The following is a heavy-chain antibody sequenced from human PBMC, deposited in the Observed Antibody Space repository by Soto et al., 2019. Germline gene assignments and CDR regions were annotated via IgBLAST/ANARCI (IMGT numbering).Heavy chain of an antibody. CDR1: GGTFSSYT. Sequence: SVKVSCKASGGTFSSYTISWVRQAPGQGLEWMGRVIPILGIANYAQKFQGSVTLNAGKSTSTAYMELSSLRSVDTAVYFCAIRYGSSTSCYEDCFDYWGQGTRVTVSS. CDR3: AIRYGSSTSCYEDCFDY. J-gene: IGHJ4*02. V-gene: IGHV1-69*02. D-gene: IGHD2-2*01. CDR2: VIPILGIA.